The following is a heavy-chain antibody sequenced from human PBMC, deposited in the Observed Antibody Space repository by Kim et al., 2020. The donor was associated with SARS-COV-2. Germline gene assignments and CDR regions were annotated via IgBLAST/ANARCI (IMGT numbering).Heavy chain of an antibody. V-gene: IGHV5-10-1*01. Sequence: SPSFQGHVTISADKSISTAYLQWSSLKASDTAMYYCARRGTHWNDGGIDYWGQGTLVTVSS. D-gene: IGHD1-1*01. J-gene: IGHJ4*02. CDR3: ARRGTHWNDGGIDY.